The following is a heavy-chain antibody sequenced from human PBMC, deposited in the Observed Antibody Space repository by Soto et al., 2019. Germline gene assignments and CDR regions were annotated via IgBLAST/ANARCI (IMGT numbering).Heavy chain of an antibody. Sequence: ASVKVSCKASGYTFSSYDIHWVRLATGQGLEWMGWMNANSGNTGSAQRFQGRVTMTWNTATSTAYTEMSRMRSDDTAVYYCARGYYDRTGYYPIDYWGPGTLVTVSS. V-gene: IGHV1-8*01. D-gene: IGHD3-22*01. CDR3: ARGYYDRTGYYPIDY. CDR2: MNANSGNT. CDR1: GYTFSSYD. J-gene: IGHJ4*02.